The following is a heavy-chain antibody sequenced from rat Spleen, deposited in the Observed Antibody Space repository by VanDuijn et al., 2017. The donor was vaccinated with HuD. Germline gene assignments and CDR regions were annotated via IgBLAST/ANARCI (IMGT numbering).Heavy chain of an antibody. CDR2: ISYDGGTT. D-gene: IGHD1-9*01. CDR3: ARRHYGYTDYFDY. V-gene: IGHV5-29*01. Sequence: EVQLVESDGGLVQPGRSLKLSCAASGFTFSNYDMAWVRQAPKKGLEWVAYISYDGGTTYYRDSVKGRFTISRDNAKSTLYLQMDSLRSEDTATYYCARRHYGYTDYFDYWGQGVMVTVSS. J-gene: IGHJ2*01. CDR1: GFTFSNYD.